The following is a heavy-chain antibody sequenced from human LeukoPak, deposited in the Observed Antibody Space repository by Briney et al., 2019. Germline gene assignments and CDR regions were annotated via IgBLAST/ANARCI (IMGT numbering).Heavy chain of an antibody. CDR2: ISHDGGAK. CDR1: GFTIRIYG. CDR3: AKDWGSSDWYNYFDP. V-gene: IGHV3-30*18. Sequence: GTSLRLSCAVSGFTIRIYGMHWVRQAPGKGLEWVAMISHDGGAKYYGDSVKGRFTISRDDSKNTLYLQMNSLSTEDTALYYCAKDWGSSDWYNYFDPWGQGTLVTVSS. D-gene: IGHD6-19*01. J-gene: IGHJ5*02.